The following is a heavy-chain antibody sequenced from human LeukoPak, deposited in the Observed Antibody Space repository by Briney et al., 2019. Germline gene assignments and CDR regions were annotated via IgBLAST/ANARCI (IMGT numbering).Heavy chain of an antibody. CDR1: GYTFTSYF. V-gene: IGHV1-46*01. CDR2: INPSGGST. CDR3: ARDGTPAFYYYMDV. J-gene: IGHJ6*03. Sequence: ASVKVSCKASGYTFTSYFIHWVRQAPGQGLEWMGIINPSGGSTNYAQKFQGRVTMTRDTSTSTVYMELSSLRSEDTAVYFCARDGTPAFYYYMDVWGKGTTVTISS.